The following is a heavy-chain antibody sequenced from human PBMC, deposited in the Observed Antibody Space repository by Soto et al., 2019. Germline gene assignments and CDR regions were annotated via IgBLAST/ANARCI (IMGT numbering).Heavy chain of an antibody. CDR1: GFTFSSYA. J-gene: IGHJ4*02. D-gene: IGHD2-21*01. Sequence: GGSLRLSCAASGFTFSSYAMSWVRQTPGKGLEWVSAISGSGGSTYYADSVKGRFTISRDNSKNTLYLQMNSLRAEDTAVYYCAKVGDAVTAYYYFDYWGQGTLVTVSS. V-gene: IGHV3-23*01. CDR3: AKVGDAVTAYYYFDY. CDR2: ISGSGGST.